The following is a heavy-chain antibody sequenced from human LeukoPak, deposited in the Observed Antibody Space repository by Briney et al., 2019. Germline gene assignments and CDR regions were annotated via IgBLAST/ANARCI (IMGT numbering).Heavy chain of an antibody. J-gene: IGHJ4*02. V-gene: IGHV3-30*18. CDR3: AKDLGYCSGGSCYAFDY. Sequence: GGSLRLSCAASGFTFSSYGMHWVRQAPGKGLEWVAAISYDGSNKYYADSVKGRFTISRDNSKNTLYLQMNSLRAEDTAVYYCAKDLGYCSGGSCYAFDYWGQGTLVTVSS. D-gene: IGHD2-15*01. CDR1: GFTFSSYG. CDR2: ISYDGSNK.